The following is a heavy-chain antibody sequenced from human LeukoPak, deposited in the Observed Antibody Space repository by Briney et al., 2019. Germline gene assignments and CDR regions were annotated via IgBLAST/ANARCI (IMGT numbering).Heavy chain of an antibody. CDR1: GGSISSGSYY. Sequence: SQTLSLSCTVSGGSISSGSYYWSWIRQPAGKGLEWIGRIYTSGSTNYNPSLKSRVTISVDTSKNQFSLKLSSVTAADTAVYYCARDQVYYDFWSGPSPMDVLGKGTTVTVSS. CDR3: ARDQVYYDFWSGPSPMDV. CDR2: IYTSGST. V-gene: IGHV4-61*02. D-gene: IGHD3-3*01. J-gene: IGHJ6*03.